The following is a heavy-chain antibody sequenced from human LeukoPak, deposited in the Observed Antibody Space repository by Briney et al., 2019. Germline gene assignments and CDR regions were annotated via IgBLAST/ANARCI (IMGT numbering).Heavy chain of an antibody. V-gene: IGHV1-46*01. D-gene: IGHD3-10*01. Sequence: ASVKVSCKASGYTFTSYYMHWVRQAPGQGLEWMGIINPSGGSTSYAQKFQGRVTMTRDTSTSTVYMELSSLRSEDAAVYYCARPYGSGSYYKVPYDAFDIWGQGTMVTVSS. CDR1: GYTFTSYY. CDR2: INPSGGST. CDR3: ARPYGSGSYYKVPYDAFDI. J-gene: IGHJ3*02.